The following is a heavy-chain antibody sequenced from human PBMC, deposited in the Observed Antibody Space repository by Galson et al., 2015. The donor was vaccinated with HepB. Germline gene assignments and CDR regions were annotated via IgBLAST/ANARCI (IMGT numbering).Heavy chain of an antibody. Sequence: SLRLSCAASGFTFSSYGMHWVRQAPGKGLEWVAVISYDGSNKYYADSVKGRFTISRDNSKNTLYLQMNSLRAEDTAVYYCAKVNYDFWSGYSPFDYWGQGTLVIVSS. V-gene: IGHV3-30*18. D-gene: IGHD3-3*01. CDR1: GFTFSSYG. CDR3: AKVNYDFWSGYSPFDY. CDR2: ISYDGSNK. J-gene: IGHJ4*02.